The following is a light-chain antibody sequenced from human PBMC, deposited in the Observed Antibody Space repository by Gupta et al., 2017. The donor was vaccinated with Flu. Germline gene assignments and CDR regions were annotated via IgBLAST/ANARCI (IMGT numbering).Light chain of an antibody. J-gene: IGLJ3*02. Sequence: SITISCTGTSSDVGAYHYVSWYQQYPSNPHQLVIYEVSHRPSGISNRFSGSKSGNTASLTISGLQAEDEAFYYCNSDTKSSTWVFGGGTQLTVL. CDR1: SSDVGAYHY. CDR2: EVS. V-gene: IGLV2-14*01. CDR3: NSDTKSSTWV.